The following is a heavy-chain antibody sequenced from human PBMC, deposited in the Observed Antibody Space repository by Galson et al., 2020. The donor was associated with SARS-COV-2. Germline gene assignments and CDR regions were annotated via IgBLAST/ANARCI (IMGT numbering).Heavy chain of an antibody. V-gene: IGHV4-59*02. CDR2: IFYRGRT. Sequence: ETSETLSLPCTVSGGSVRGYYWSWIRQPPGRGLECIGYIFYRGRTNYNPSLKSRVTISVDTSKNQFSLKLSSVTAADTAVYYCARASSVAAPGRYFQHWGQGTLVTVSS. D-gene: IGHD6-13*01. CDR1: GGSVRGYY. J-gene: IGHJ1*01. CDR3: ARASSVAAPGRYFQH.